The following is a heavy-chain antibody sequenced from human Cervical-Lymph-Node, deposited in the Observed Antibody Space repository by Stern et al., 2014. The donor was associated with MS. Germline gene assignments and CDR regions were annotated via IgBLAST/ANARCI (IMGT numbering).Heavy chain of an antibody. V-gene: IGHV3-9*01. Sequence: EVQLVESGGGLVQPGRSLRLSCAASGFTFGDYAMHWVRQAPGKGLVWVSGISWSSVNIAYADSVRGRFTISRDNAKNSLYLQMNSLRAEDTALYYCVKETSPSYYYGMDAWGQGTTVIVSS. CDR1: GFTFGDYA. CDR3: VKETSPSYYYGMDA. J-gene: IGHJ6*02. CDR2: ISWSSVNI.